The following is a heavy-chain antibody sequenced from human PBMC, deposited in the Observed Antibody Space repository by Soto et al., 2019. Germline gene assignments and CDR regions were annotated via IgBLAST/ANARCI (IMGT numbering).Heavy chain of an antibody. CDR2: IYRSSVFRFGPNE. V-gene: IGHV3-21*01. Sequence: GGSMRLSCAASGFTFSSHSMNWVRQAPGKGLEWVASIYRSSVFRFGPNEFYADSVRGRFIISRDNTNNLVFLQMDSLRVEDTAVYYCVREFSSQLPLDYWGQGTLVTVSS. CDR3: VREFSSQLPLDY. CDR1: GFTFSSHS. J-gene: IGHJ4*02.